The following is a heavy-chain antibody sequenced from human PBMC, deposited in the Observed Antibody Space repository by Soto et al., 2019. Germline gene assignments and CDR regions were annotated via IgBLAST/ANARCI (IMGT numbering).Heavy chain of an antibody. CDR1: GFTFSSFG. V-gene: IGHV3-30*18. J-gene: IGHJ6*02. Sequence: QAGGSLRLSCAASGFTFSSFGMHWVRQAPGKGLEWVAVISFDGSKKYYADSVKGRFTISRDNSKNTLFLQMNSLRAEDTAVYYCAKDSMGDYYGMDVWGQGTTVTVSS. CDR3: AKDSMGDYYGMDV. CDR2: ISFDGSKK. D-gene: IGHD1-26*01.